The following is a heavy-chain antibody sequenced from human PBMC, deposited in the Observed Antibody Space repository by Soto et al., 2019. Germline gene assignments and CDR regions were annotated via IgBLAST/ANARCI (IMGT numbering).Heavy chain of an antibody. D-gene: IGHD3-10*01. Sequence: QVQLVESGGGVVQAGRSLRLSCAASGFTFSTYGMHWVRQAPGKGLEWLAVISYDGSNKDYADSVKGRFTISRDNPKNTLYLQINSLRGEDTAVYYCARDGIPRGSGSYLDYWGQGTLVTVSS. V-gene: IGHV3-30*03. CDR2: ISYDGSNK. CDR3: ARDGIPRGSGSYLDY. J-gene: IGHJ4*02. CDR1: GFTFSTYG.